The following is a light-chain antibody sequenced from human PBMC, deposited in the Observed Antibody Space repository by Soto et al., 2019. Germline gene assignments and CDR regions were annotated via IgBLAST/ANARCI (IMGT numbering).Light chain of an antibody. V-gene: IGKV3-11*01. CDR2: DAS. CDR3: PQRSIWPIT. J-gene: IGKJ5*01. CDR1: HSVTSY. Sequence: LRQYPDTLSLSPGERASLSGSAGHSVTSYLAGYRQRPAQPPRLLIYDASRRATGIPARFSGSGSGADFSLTTSTLVPEDFAVYYCPQRSIWPITFGQGTRLEIK.